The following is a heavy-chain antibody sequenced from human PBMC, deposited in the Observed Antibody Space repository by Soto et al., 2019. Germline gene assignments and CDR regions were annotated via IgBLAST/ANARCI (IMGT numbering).Heavy chain of an antibody. CDR2: ISSSSSYI. Sequence: VQLVESGGGLVKPGGSLRLSCAASGFTFSSYSMNWVRQAPGKGLEWVSSISSSSSYIYYADSVKGRFTISRDNAKNSLYLQMNSLRAEDTAVYYCARDKGSPYYDFWSGYLDYWGQGTLVTVSS. J-gene: IGHJ4*02. D-gene: IGHD3-3*01. CDR1: GFTFSSYS. CDR3: ARDKGSPYYDFWSGYLDY. V-gene: IGHV3-21*01.